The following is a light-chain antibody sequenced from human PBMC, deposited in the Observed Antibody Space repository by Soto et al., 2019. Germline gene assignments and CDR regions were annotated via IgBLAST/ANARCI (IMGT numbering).Light chain of an antibody. J-gene: IGLJ2*01. CDR3: SSYTTSNTVI. V-gene: IGLV2-14*01. Sequence: QSALTQPASVSASPGQSITISCTGTSSDVGAYNYVSWYQQHPGKAPKLMICDVSSRPSGISNRFSASKSGNTASLTISGLQPEDEADYYCSSYTTSNTVIFGGGTKLT. CDR1: SSDVGAYNY. CDR2: DVS.